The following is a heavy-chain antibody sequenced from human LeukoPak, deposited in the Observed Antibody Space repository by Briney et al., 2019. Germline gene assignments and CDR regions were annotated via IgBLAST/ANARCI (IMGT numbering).Heavy chain of an antibody. CDR3: AKDSGSYEYYFDY. CDR2: IKQDGSEK. D-gene: IGHD1-26*01. CDR1: GFTFSNYW. Sequence: GGSLRLSCAASGFTFSNYWMSWVRQAPGKGLEWVANIKQDGSEKCYVDSVKGRFTISRDNSKNSLYLQMSSVRTEDTALYYCAKDSGSYEYYFDYWGQGTLVTVSS. V-gene: IGHV3-7*03. J-gene: IGHJ4*02.